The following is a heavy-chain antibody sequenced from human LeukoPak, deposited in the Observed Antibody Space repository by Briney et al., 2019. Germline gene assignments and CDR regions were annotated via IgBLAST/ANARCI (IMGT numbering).Heavy chain of an antibody. V-gene: IGHV1-2*02. CDR3: ARWGGEPKTHNFWSGPFDY. D-gene: IGHD3-3*01. CDR2: INPNSGGT. CDR1: GYTFTGYY. J-gene: IGHJ4*02. Sequence: ASVKVSCKASGYTFTGYYMHWVRQAPGQGLEWMGWINPNSGGTNYAQKLQGRVTMTTDTSTSTAYMELRSLRSDDTAVYYCARWGGEPKTHNFWSGPFDYWGQGTLVTVSS.